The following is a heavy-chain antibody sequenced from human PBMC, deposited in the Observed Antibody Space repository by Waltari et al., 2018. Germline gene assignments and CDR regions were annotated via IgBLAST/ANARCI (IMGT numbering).Heavy chain of an antibody. Sequence: QVQLQQWGAGLLKPSETLSLTCAVYGGSFSGSYWSWIRQPPGKGLEWIGEINHSGSTNYNPSLKSRVTISVDTSKKQFSLKLSSVTAADTGVYYCARGLFQVAATPMDVWGIGTTVTVSS. CDR1: GGSFSGSY. V-gene: IGHV4-34*01. D-gene: IGHD2-15*01. CDR3: ARGLFQVAATPMDV. CDR2: INHSGST. J-gene: IGHJ6*03.